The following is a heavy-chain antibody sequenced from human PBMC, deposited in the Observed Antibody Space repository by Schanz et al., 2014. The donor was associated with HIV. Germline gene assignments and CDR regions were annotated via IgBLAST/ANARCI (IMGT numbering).Heavy chain of an antibody. D-gene: IGHD6-13*01. J-gene: IGHJ6*02. CDR2: ISFDGSNK. CDR3: AREKYSSTWWRAGLYFYGMDV. CDR1: GFTFSTYA. Sequence: QVQLVESGGGVVQPGRSLRLSCAASGFTFSTYAMHWVRQAPGKGLEWMAVISFDGSNKYYADSVKGQFTISRDNSKNTLYLQMNSLRAEDTAVYYCAREKYSSTWWRAGLYFYGMDVWGQGTKVTVSS. V-gene: IGHV3-30-3*01.